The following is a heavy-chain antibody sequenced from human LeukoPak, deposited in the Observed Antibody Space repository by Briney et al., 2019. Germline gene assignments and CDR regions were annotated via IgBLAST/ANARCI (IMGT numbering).Heavy chain of an antibody. CDR2: IRYDAINK. CDR1: GFTFSTYG. J-gene: IGHJ6*03. D-gene: IGHD1-26*01. CDR3: AKDGDTVSGTYYFDMDV. V-gene: IGHV3-30*02. Sequence: GGSLRLSCAASGFTFSTYGMHWVRQAPGKGLEWVAFIRYDAINKYYADSVKGRFTISRDNSRNTLYLQMNSLRAEDTALYYCAKDGDTVSGTYYFDMDVWGKGTTVTISS.